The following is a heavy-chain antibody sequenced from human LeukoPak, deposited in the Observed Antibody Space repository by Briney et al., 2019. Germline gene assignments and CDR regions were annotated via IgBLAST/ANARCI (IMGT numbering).Heavy chain of an antibody. CDR3: TRGSIAYYYMDV. CDR2: IYYSGST. D-gene: IGHD3-22*01. J-gene: IGHJ6*03. Sequence: PSETLSLTCNVSGASMSNYYWVWIRQPPGKGLEWIGNIYYSGSTNYNPSLKSRVTISVDTSKNQFSLKLSSVTAADTAVYYCTRGSIAYYYMDVWGKGTTVTISS. V-gene: IGHV4-59*01. CDR1: GASMSNYY.